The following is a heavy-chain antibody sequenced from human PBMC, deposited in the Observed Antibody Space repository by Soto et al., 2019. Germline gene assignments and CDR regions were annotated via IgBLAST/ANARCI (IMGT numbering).Heavy chain of an antibody. Sequence: EVQLVESGGGLVQPGGSLRLSCAVSGFTFGSYWTNWVRLIPGKGLEWVAYIKPDGSATYYVDSVKGRFTISRDNAKNSLYLQMNSLRVEDTSVYCCARAGYCGPGCYYYFDYWGQGTLVTVSS. J-gene: IGHJ4*02. CDR1: GFTFGSYW. D-gene: IGHD2-21*02. CDR2: IKPDGSAT. V-gene: IGHV3-7*01. CDR3: ARAGYCGPGCYYYFDY.